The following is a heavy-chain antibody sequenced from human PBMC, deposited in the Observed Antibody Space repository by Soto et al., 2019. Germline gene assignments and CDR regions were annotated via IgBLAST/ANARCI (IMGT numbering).Heavy chain of an antibody. CDR3: AKESSSWYGRMLN. V-gene: IGHV3-30*18. Sequence: HPGGSLRLSCAASGFTFSSYGMHWVRQAPGKGLEWVAVISYDGSNKYYADSVKGRFTISRDNSKNTLYLQMNSLRAEDTAVYYCAKESSSWYGRMLNWGQGTLVTVSS. D-gene: IGHD6-13*01. CDR2: ISYDGSNK. CDR1: GFTFSSYG. J-gene: IGHJ4*02.